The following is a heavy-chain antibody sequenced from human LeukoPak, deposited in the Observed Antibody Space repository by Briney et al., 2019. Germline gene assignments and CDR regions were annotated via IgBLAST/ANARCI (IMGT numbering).Heavy chain of an antibody. V-gene: IGHV1-69*10. Sequence: SVKVSCKASGYTFTSNGISWVRQAPGQGLEWMGGITPILGTANYAQKFQGRVTINADQSTSTAYMELSSLRSEDTAVYYCARSLIDYGGSYDAFDIWGQGTMVTISS. CDR2: ITPILGTA. J-gene: IGHJ3*02. CDR1: GYTFTSNG. D-gene: IGHD4-23*01. CDR3: ARSLIDYGGSYDAFDI.